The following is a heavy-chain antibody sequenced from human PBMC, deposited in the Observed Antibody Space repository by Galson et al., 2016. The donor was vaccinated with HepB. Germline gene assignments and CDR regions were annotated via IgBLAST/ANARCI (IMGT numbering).Heavy chain of an antibody. J-gene: IGHJ3*02. V-gene: IGHV3-30*18. CDR3: AKLPGAAAATSDPFDI. CDR1: GFSFNNYA. CDR2: ISYDGGDK. D-gene: IGHD6-13*01. Sequence: SLRLSCAASGFSFNNYAMHWVRQAPGKGLEWVAVISYDGGDKYYADSVKGRFTISRDNSKNTLFLQMNSLRTEDTAVYCCAKLPGAAAATSDPFDIWGQGEKGTGS.